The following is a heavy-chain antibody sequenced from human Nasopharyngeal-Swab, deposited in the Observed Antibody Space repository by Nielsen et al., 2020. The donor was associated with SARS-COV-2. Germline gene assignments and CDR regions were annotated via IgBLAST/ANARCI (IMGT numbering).Heavy chain of an antibody. CDR1: GFTFSNAW. D-gene: IGHD7-27*01. J-gene: IGHJ3*01. V-gene: IGHV3-15*01. Sequence: GGSLRLSCVVSGFTFSNAWMPWVRQAPGKGLECVGLIKSRGDGGTIHYPAPVKGRVTISGDDSKNTLFLQMNNLKSEDTAVYYCATSLTAGAFDFWGQGTMVTVSS. CDR3: ATSLTAGAFDF. CDR2: IKSRGDGGTI.